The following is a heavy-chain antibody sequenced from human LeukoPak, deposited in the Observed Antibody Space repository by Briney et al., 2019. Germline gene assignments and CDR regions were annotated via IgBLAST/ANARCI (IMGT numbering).Heavy chain of an antibody. D-gene: IGHD5-12*01. V-gene: IGHV1-2*02. CDR2: INPNSGGT. CDR1: GYTFTGYY. J-gene: IGHJ4*02. Sequence: ASVKVSCKASGYTFTGYYMHWVRQAPGQGLEWMGWINPNSGGTNYAQKFQGRVTMTRDTSISTAYMELCRLRSDDTAVYYCARDQRGYAMTRYWGQGTLVTVSS. CDR3: ARDQRGYAMTRY.